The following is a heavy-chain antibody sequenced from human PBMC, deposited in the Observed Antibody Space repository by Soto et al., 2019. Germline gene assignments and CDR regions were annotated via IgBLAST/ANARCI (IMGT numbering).Heavy chain of an antibody. CDR1: GFTFSSYA. CDR2: IWYDGSNK. D-gene: IGHD3-10*01. Sequence: QVQLVESGGGVVQPGRSLRLSCAASGFTFSSYAMHWVRQAPGKGLEWAAHIWYDGSNKYYADSVKGRFTISRDNSKNTLYLQMNTLRAEDTAVYYCARDGYEFGSGNYYDEGILDFWGQGTLVTVSS. J-gene: IGHJ4*02. V-gene: IGHV3-33*01. CDR3: ARDGYEFGSGNYYDEGILDF.